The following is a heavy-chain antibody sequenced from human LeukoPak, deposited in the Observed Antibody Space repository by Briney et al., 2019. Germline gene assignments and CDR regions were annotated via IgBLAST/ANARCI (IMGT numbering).Heavy chain of an antibody. CDR1: GGTFSSYA. V-gene: IGHV1-69*13. J-gene: IGHJ6*03. CDR2: IIPIFGTA. Sequence: SVKVSCRASGGTFSSYAISWVRQAPGQGLEWMGGIIPIFGTANYAQKFQGRVTITADESTSTAYMELSSLRSEDTAVYYCARGYYGSGMRAYYYYYMDVWGKGTTVTVSS. CDR3: ARGYYGSGMRAYYYYYMDV. D-gene: IGHD3-10*01.